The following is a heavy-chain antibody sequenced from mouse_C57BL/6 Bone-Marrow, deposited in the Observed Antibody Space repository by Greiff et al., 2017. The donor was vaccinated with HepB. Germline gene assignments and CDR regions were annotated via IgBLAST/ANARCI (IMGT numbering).Heavy chain of an antibody. D-gene: IGHD1-1*01. Sequence: VQLQQSGAELVRPGASVTLSCKASGYTFTDYEMHWVKQTPVHGLEWIGAIDPETGGTAYNQKFKGKAILTADKSSSTAYMELRSLTSEDSAVYYCTRRDYYGSSFFAYWGQGTLVTVSA. V-gene: IGHV1-15*01. J-gene: IGHJ3*01. CDR3: TRRDYYGSSFFAY. CDR1: GYTFTDYE. CDR2: IDPETGGT.